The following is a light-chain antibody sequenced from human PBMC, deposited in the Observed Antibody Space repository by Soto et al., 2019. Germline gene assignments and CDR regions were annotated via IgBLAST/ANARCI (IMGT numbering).Light chain of an antibody. CDR3: LQYYNFSWT. CDR1: QSISSY. V-gene: IGKV1-39*01. CDR2: AAY. J-gene: IGKJ1*01. Sequence: DIQMTQSPSSLSASVGDTVTITCRASQSISSYLTWYQQKPGKAPKLLIYAAYNLQGGVPSRFSGSGSGTEFTLTISSLQPDDFATYYCLQYYNFSWTFGQGTKVDIK.